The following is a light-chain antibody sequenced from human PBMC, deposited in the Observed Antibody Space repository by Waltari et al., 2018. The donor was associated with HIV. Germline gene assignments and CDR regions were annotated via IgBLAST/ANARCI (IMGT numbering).Light chain of an antibody. CDR1: QSVSSSY. CDR2: GAS. V-gene: IGKV3-20*01. CDR3: QQYGSSPRT. J-gene: IGKJ4*01. Sequence: IVLRQSPGTQSMSQGERATPSCRASQSVSSSYLAWYQQKPGQAPRLLIYGASSRATGIPDRFSGSGSGTDFTLSISRLEPEDFAVYHCQQYGSSPRTFGGGTKVEIK.